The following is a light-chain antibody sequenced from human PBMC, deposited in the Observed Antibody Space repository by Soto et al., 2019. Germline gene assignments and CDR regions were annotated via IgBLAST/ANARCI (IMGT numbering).Light chain of an antibody. CDR3: QQYNSVMWT. V-gene: IGKV1-5*01. J-gene: IGKJ1*01. CDR2: DAS. CDR1: QSISSW. Sequence: DIQMTQSPSTLSASVGDRVTITCRASQSISSWLAWYQQKPEKAPKLLIYDASSLESGVPSRFSGSGSGTEITLTISSLQPDDFATYYCQQYNSVMWTFGQGTKVEIK.